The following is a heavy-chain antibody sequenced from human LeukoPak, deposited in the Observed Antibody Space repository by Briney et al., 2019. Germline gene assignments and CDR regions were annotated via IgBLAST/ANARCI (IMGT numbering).Heavy chain of an antibody. CDR1: GYTFIDYY. V-gene: IGHV1-2*02. Sequence: GASVKVSCKASGYTFIDYYMHWVRQAPGQGLEWLGCINPNSGGTNYAQKFQGRVTMTRDTSISTAYMELSRLRSDDTAVYYCARDPAYSSSWYYYYYYYMDVWGKGTTVTVSS. J-gene: IGHJ6*03. CDR3: ARDPAYSSSWYYYYYYYMDV. D-gene: IGHD6-6*01. CDR2: INPNSGGT.